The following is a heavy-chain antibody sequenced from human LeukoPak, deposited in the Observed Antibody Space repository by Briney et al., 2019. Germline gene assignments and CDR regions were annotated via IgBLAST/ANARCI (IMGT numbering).Heavy chain of an antibody. J-gene: IGHJ5*02. Sequence: GGSLRLSCVVSGFTFSTYWMSWVRQAPGKGLECVATIKQDGSVKNYGDSVQGRFTISRDNSKNTLYLQMNSLRAEDTAVYYCARGSNWFDPWGQGTLVTVSS. CDR2: IKQDGSVK. V-gene: IGHV3-7*01. CDR3: ARGSNWFDP. CDR1: GFTFSTYW.